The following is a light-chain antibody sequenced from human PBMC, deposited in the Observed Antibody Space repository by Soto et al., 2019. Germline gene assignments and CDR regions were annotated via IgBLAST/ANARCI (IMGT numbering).Light chain of an antibody. CDR3: QQYNSWPRT. V-gene: IGKV3-15*01. CDR1: QSLNGD. CDR2: GAS. J-gene: IGKJ1*01. Sequence: VMTQTPAPLSVSPGERATLSCRASQSLNGDLAWYQQKPGQAPRLLIYGASTRATGIPARFSGSESGTEFTLTISSLQSEDFAVYYCQQYNSWPRTFGQGTKVDIK.